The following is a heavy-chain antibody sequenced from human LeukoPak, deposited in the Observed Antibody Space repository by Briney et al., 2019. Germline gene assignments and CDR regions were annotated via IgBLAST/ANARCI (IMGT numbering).Heavy chain of an antibody. Sequence: PSETLSLTCEVSGDSLSSGGYSWSWIRQPPGKGLEWIGYIRYSGSTYYNPSLKSRLTMSVEASKTQFSLRLSSVTAADTAVYYCASNPLYDSSGYFYYYYYMDVWGEGTTVTVSS. CDR3: ASNPLYDSSGYFYYYYYMDV. V-gene: IGHV4-30-4*07. CDR1: GDSLSSGGYS. D-gene: IGHD3-22*01. J-gene: IGHJ6*03. CDR2: IRYSGST.